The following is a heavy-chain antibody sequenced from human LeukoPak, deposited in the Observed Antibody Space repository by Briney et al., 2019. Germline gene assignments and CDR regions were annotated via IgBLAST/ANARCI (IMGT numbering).Heavy chain of an antibody. CDR2: IRSKAYGGTT. V-gene: IGHV3-49*04. CDR3: TSSFTVTTNY. Sequence: GGSLRLSCTASGFTFGDYAMSWVRQAPGKGLEWVGFIRSKAYGGTTEYAASVKGRFTISRDDSKSIAYLQMNSLKTEDTAVYYCTSSFTVTTNYWGQGTLVTVSS. CDR1: GFTFGDYA. J-gene: IGHJ4*02. D-gene: IGHD4-17*01.